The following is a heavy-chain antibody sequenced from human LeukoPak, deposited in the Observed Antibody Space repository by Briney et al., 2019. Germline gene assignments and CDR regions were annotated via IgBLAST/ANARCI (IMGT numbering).Heavy chain of an antibody. Sequence: PGGSLRLSCAASGVTFSSYAMSWVRQAPGQGLEWVSAVSSTGVSTYYADSVKGRFTISRDNSKNTLYLQMNSLRAEVTAVYYCIMVRPRPDVWGQGTTVTVSS. CDR1: GVTFSSYA. CDR3: IMVRPRPDV. V-gene: IGHV3-23*01. D-gene: IGHD3-10*01. J-gene: IGHJ6*02. CDR2: VSSTGVST.